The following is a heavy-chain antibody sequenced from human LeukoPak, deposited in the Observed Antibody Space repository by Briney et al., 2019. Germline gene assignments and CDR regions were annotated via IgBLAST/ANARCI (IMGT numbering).Heavy chain of an antibody. CDR1: GGSFSGYY. D-gene: IGHD6-13*01. Sequence: SETLSLTCAVYGGSFSGYYWSWIRQPPGKGLEWIGEINHSGSTNYNPSLKSRVTISVDTSKNQFSLKLSSVTAADTAVYYCVRLQLYYYYMDVWGKGTTVTVSS. CDR2: INHSGST. J-gene: IGHJ6*03. V-gene: IGHV4-34*01. CDR3: VRLQLYYYYMDV.